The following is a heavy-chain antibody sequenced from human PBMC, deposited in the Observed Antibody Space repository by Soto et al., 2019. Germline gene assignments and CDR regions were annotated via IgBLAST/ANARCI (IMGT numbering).Heavy chain of an antibody. CDR2: ISNSGGST. CDR3: ARGGTMALDY. CDR1: GFTFSSYA. J-gene: IGHJ4*02. Sequence: GGSLRLSCAASGFTFSSYAMSWVRQAPGKGLEWVSVISNSGGSTYNADSVKGRFTMSRDNSKNTLYLQMNSLRAEDTAGYYCARGGTMALDYWGKGTLVTVAS. V-gene: IGHV3-23*01. D-gene: IGHD3-10*01.